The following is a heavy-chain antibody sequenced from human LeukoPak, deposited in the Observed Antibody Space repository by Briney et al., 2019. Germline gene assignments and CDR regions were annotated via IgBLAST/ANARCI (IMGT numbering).Heavy chain of an antibody. Sequence: PSETLSLTCTVSGGSISSYYWSWIRQPAGKGLEWIGPIYPSGRINYNPSLKSRATMSVDTSKNQISLKLRSVTAADTAVYYCARGTTVIPDTWGQGSLVTVSS. D-gene: IGHD1-1*01. CDR2: IYPSGRI. CDR1: GGSISSYY. CDR3: ARGTTVIPDT. V-gene: IGHV4-4*07. J-gene: IGHJ5*02.